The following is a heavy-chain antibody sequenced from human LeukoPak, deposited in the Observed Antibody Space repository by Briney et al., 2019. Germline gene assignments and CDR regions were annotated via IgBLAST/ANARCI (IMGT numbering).Heavy chain of an antibody. CDR3: AKDDGWVQYAN. J-gene: IGHJ4*02. D-gene: IGHD5-24*01. V-gene: IGHV3-53*01. Sequence: GGSLRLSCAASGFTVSSNYMSWVRQAPGKGPEWVSIIYSGGSTFYADSVKGRLTISRDNAKNSLYLQMNSLRVEDTAVYYCAKDDGWVQYANWGQGTLVTVSS. CDR1: GFTVSSNY. CDR2: IYSGGST.